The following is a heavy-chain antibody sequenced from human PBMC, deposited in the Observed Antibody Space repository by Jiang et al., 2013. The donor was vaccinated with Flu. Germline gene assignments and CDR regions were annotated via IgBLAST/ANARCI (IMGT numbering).Heavy chain of an antibody. J-gene: IGHJ4*02. CDR2: SILVTLIP. CDR3: ARSYYDSSGYYYDY. CDR1: TSYW. Sequence: TSYWIGWVRQMPGKAWSGWGSSILVTLIPDTSPSFQGQVTISADKSISTAYLQWSSLKASDTAMYYCARSYYDSSGYYYDYWGQGTLVTVSS. V-gene: IGHV5-51*01. D-gene: IGHD3-22*01.